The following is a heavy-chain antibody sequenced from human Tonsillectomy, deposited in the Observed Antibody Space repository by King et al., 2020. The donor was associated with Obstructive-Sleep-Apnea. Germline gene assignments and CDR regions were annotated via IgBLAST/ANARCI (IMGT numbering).Heavy chain of an antibody. Sequence: HVQLVESGGGVVQPGRSLRLSCAASGFTFSSFAMHWVRQAPGKGLEWVAVISYDGINKYYADSVRGRFAISRDNSKNTLYLQMNSLRTEDAAVYYCAGSTWIQRWPIDHWGQGTLVTVSS. CDR1: GFTFSSFA. CDR2: ISYDGINK. D-gene: IGHD5-18*01. J-gene: IGHJ4*02. CDR3: AGSTWIQRWPIDH. V-gene: IGHV3-30*09.